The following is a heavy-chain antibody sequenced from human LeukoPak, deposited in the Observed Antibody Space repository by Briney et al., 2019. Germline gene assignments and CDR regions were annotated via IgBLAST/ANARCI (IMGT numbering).Heavy chain of an antibody. V-gene: IGHV4-31*03. CDR2: IHYSGST. D-gene: IGHD1-26*01. CDR1: GDFISRDDYY. Sequence: SQTLALTHTVSGDFISRDDYYWSWIRQPTGKGLERIGYIHYSGSTFYNRSLRSRAFMSVDTSKNQFSLNLYSVTAADTAVYFCARWRGTYYDNGVDGWGQGTTVTVSS. CDR3: ARWRGTYYDNGVDG. J-gene: IGHJ6*02.